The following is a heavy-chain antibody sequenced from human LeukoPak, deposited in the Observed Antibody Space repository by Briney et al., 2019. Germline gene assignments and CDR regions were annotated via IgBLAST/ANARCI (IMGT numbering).Heavy chain of an antibody. CDR2: ISGSGGST. CDR3: AKGALISYRGAWSQSDY. V-gene: IGHV3-23*01. J-gene: IGHJ4*02. CDR1: GFTFSSYA. D-gene: IGHD2/OR15-2a*01. Sequence: GGSLRLSCAASGFTFSSYAMSWVRQAPGTGLEWVSAISGSGGSTYYADSVKGRFTISRDNSKNTLYLQVNSLRAEDTAVYYCAKGALISYRGAWSQSDYWGQGTLVTVSS.